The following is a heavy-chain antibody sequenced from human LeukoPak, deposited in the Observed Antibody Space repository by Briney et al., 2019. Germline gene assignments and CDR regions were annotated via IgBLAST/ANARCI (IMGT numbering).Heavy chain of an antibody. D-gene: IGHD3-10*01. CDR3: AREAHHYYGSGSHYENWFDP. J-gene: IGHJ5*02. CDR1: GFTFSDYY. Sequence: PGGSLRLSCAASGFTFSDYYMSWIRLAPGKGLEWVSYISSSGSTIYYAGSVKGRFTISRDNAKNSLYLQMNSLRAEDTAVYYCAREAHHYYGSGSHYENWFDPWGQGTLVTVSS. V-gene: IGHV3-11*01. CDR2: ISSSGSTI.